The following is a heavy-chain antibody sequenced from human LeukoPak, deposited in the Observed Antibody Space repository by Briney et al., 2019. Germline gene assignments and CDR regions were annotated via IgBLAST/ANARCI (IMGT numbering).Heavy chain of an antibody. Sequence: GGTLRLSCAASGFTFSSYAMNWVRQAPGRGLEWVSAIVGNGGGTYYADSVKGRFTISRDNAKNSLYLQMNSLRAEDTAVYYCASGVGNWDYWGQGTLVTVSS. V-gene: IGHV3-23*01. CDR1: GFTFSSYA. J-gene: IGHJ4*02. D-gene: IGHD1-26*01. CDR3: ASGVGNWDY. CDR2: IVGNGGGT.